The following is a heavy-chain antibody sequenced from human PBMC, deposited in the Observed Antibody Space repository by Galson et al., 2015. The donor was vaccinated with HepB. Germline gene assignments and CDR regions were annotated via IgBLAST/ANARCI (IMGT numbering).Heavy chain of an antibody. D-gene: IGHD3-10*01. CDR3: AKVLYGSGTYSPLDY. Sequence: SLRLSCAASGFTLSNYAMTWVRQAPGKGLEWVSTISGTGTSTYYADSVKGRFTISRDKSKNTLYLQMSSLRAEDTAAYYCAKVLYGSGTYSPLDYWGQGTLVTVSS. CDR1: GFTLSNYA. J-gene: IGHJ4*02. V-gene: IGHV3-23*01. CDR2: ISGTGTST.